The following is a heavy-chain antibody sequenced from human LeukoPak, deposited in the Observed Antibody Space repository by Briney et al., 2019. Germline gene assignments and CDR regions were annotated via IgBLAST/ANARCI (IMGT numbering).Heavy chain of an antibody. Sequence: SETLSLTCTVSGGSISSYYWSWIRQPPGKGLEWIGYIYYSGSTNYNPSLKSRVTISVDTSKNQFSLELSSVTAADTAVYYCARVVVFSSDVVIDWFEPSGQGTLVSVSP. D-gene: IGHD6-13*01. J-gene: IGHJ5*02. CDR2: IYYSGST. CDR1: GGSISSYY. CDR3: ARVVVFSSDVVIDWFEP. V-gene: IGHV4-59*01.